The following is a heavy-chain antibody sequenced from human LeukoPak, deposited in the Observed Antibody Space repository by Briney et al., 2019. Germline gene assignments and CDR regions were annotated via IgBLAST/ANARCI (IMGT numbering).Heavy chain of an antibody. D-gene: IGHD2-2*01. CDR3: ARGYCSSISCYVDY. Sequence: GGSLRLSCAASGFIFSNYAIHWVRQAPGKGLEWVAVISYDGSNKYYVDSVKGRFTISRDISKNTLYLQMNSLRAEDTAVYYCARGYCSSISCYVDYWGQGTLVTVSS. V-gene: IGHV3-30*04. CDR2: ISYDGSNK. CDR1: GFIFSNYA. J-gene: IGHJ4*02.